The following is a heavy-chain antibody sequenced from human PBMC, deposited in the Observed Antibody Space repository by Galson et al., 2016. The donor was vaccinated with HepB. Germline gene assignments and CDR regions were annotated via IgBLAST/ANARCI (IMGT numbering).Heavy chain of an antibody. CDR3: AGDMTPGNNWDSFDY. CDR2: ISSTSLSI. D-gene: IGHD5-24*01. J-gene: IGHJ4*02. Sequence: SLRLSCAASGFTFSNYAMNWVRQAPGKGVEWVSSISSTSLSIYYEDTVKGRFTISRYNAKNSLYLEINNLKAEDTAFYYCAGDMTPGNNWDSFDYWGPGTLVAVSS. V-gene: IGHV3-21*01. CDR1: GFTFSNYA.